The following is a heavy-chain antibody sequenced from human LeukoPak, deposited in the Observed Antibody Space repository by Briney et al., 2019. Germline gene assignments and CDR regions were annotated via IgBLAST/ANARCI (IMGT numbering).Heavy chain of an antibody. V-gene: IGHV3-48*02. Sequence: GGSLRLSCAASGFTFSSYSMNWVRQAPGKGLEWVSYISNSSSTIYYADSVKGRFTISRDNAKNSLYLQMNSLRDEDTAVYYCARDVIADYYDSSGYPLNWFDPWGQGTLVTVSS. CDR3: ARDVIADYYDSSGYPLNWFDP. CDR1: GFTFSSYS. D-gene: IGHD3-22*01. CDR2: ISNSSSTI. J-gene: IGHJ5*02.